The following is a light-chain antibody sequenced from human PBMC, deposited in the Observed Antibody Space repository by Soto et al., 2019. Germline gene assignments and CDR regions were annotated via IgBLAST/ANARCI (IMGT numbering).Light chain of an antibody. V-gene: IGKV3-11*01. CDR1: QSVGTY. CDR2: DAS. CDR3: QVRSNWPPSIT. J-gene: IGKJ5*01. Sequence: EGVLTQSPATLSLYPGERATLSCRASQSVGTYLAWYQQKAVQSPRLLIYDASNRATGIPARFSGSGSGTDFTLTISGLEPEDFAVYPCQVRSNWPPSITSGQGTRLEIK.